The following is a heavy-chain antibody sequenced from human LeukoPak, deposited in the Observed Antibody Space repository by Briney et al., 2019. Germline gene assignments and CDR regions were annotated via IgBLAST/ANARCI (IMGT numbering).Heavy chain of an antibody. Sequence: SETLSLTCTVSGGSISSYYWSWIRQPPGKGLEWIGYIYYSGSTNYNPSLKSRVTISVDTSKNQFSLKLSSVTAADTAVYYCARNKGYYYYCGMDVWGQGTTVTVSS. CDR1: GGSISSYY. CDR3: ARNKGYYYYCGMDV. V-gene: IGHV4-59*12. CDR2: IYYSGST. J-gene: IGHJ6*02.